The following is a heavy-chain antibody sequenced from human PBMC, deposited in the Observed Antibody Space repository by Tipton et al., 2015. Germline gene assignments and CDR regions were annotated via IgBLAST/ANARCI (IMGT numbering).Heavy chain of an antibody. D-gene: IGHD5-12*01. CDR3: ATGQVAGWFDP. V-gene: IGHV4-34*01. Sequence: TLSLTCAVYGGSFSGYYWSWIRQPPGKGLEWIGEINHSGRTNYNPSLKSRVTISVDTSKNQFSLKLSSVTAADTAVYYCATGQVAGWFDPWGQGTLVTVSS. CDR2: INHSGRT. CDR1: GGSFSGYY. J-gene: IGHJ5*02.